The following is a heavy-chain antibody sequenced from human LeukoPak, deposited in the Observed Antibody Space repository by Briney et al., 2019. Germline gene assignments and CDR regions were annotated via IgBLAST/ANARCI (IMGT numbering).Heavy chain of an antibody. J-gene: IGHJ4*02. Sequence: PGGSLRLSCAASGFTFSSYWMSWVRQAPGKGLEWVSAISGSGGSTYYADSVKGRFTISRDNSKNTLYLQMNSLRAEDTAVYYCAKSVVVPAAMPYYFDYWGQGTLVTVSS. D-gene: IGHD2-2*01. V-gene: IGHV3-23*01. CDR3: AKSVVVPAAMPYYFDY. CDR2: ISGSGGST. CDR1: GFTFSSYW.